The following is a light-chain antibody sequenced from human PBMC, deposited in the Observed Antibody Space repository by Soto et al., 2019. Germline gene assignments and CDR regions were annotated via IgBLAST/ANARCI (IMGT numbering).Light chain of an antibody. CDR3: SSYAGSKNFPYV. CDR1: SSDVGGYNF. J-gene: IGLJ1*01. Sequence: QSALTQPPSASGSPGQSVTISCTGTSSDVGGYNFVSWYQQHPGKAPKLMIYEVSERPSGVPDRFSASKSCNTASLTVSGLQAEDEADYYCSSYAGSKNFPYVFGTGTKVTVL. V-gene: IGLV2-8*01. CDR2: EVS.